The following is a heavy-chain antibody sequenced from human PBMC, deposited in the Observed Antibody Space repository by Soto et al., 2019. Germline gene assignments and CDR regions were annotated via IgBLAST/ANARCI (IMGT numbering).Heavy chain of an antibody. CDR1: GFTFSSYA. CDR2: ISGSGGST. CDR3: AKERWLDP. Sequence: GGSLRLSCAASGFTFSSYAMNWVRQAPGKGLEWVSYISGSGGSTYYADSGQGRFTISRDNSKNTLYLHMNSLSVEDPAVYYCAKERWLDPWGQGALVTVSS. V-gene: IGHV3-23*01. D-gene: IGHD6-19*01. J-gene: IGHJ5*02.